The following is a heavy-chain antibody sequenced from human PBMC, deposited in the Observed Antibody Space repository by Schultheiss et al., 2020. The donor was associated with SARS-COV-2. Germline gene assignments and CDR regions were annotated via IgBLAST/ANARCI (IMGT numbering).Heavy chain of an antibody. CDR2: IYSGGST. J-gene: IGHJ3*02. D-gene: IGHD4-23*01. V-gene: IGHV3-66*01. CDR3: ATYSTVVTSLHDAFDI. Sequence: GGSLRLSCAASGFTVSSNYMSWVRQAPGKGLEWVSVIYSGGSTYYADSVKGRFTISRHNSKNTLYLQMNSLRAEDTAVYYCATYSTVVTSLHDAFDIWGQGTMVTVSS. CDR1: GFTVSSNY.